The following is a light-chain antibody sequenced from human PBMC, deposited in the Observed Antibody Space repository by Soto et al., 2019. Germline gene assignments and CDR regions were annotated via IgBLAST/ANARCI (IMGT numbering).Light chain of an antibody. J-gene: IGKJ4*01. V-gene: IGKV3-20*01. CDR1: QSVSNNY. Sequence: VLTQSPGTLSLSPGERATLSCRASQSVSNNYLAWYQQKPGQAPRLLIYGASSRATGIPDRFSGSGSGTDFTLNISRLEPEDFAVYYCHQYSSSPLTFGGGTKVDIK. CDR2: GAS. CDR3: HQYSSSPLT.